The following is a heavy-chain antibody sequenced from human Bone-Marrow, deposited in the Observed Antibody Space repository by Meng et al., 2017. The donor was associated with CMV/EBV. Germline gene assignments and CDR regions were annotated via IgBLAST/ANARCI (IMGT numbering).Heavy chain of an antibody. V-gene: IGHV1-69*10. CDR2: IIPILGIA. CDR1: GGTFSSYA. Sequence: SVKVSCKASGGTFSSYAISWVRQAPGQGLEWTGGIIPILGIANYAQKFQGRVTITADKSTSTAYMELSSLRSEDTAVYYCARDQDSSSSAGSWNDESYGMDVWRQGTTVTVSS. D-gene: IGHD6-6*01. J-gene: IGHJ6*02. CDR3: ARDQDSSSSAGSWNDESYGMDV.